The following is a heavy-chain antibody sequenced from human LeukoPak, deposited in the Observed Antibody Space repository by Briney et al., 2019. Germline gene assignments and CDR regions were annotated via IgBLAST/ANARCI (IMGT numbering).Heavy chain of an antibody. V-gene: IGHV3-30*01. CDR1: GFSLSDYA. CDR2: ITFDGTNK. D-gene: IGHD3-9*01. Sequence: GSLRLSCAASGFSLSDYAIHRVRQAPGKGLEWVAVITFDGTNKFYADPVKGRFTIPRDSSKNTVFLQMTSRRPEDTAGYYCARAAYRGGGGTLTGILPGYWGQGTLVPVSS. CDR3: ARAAYRGGGGTLTGILPGY. J-gene: IGHJ4*02.